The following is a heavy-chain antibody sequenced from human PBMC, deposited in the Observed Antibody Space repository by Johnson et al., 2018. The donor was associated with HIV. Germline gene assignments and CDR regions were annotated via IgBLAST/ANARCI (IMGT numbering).Heavy chain of an antibody. CDR3: AGGAPEDIVVVPAAFDI. CDR2: INWNGGST. CDR1: GFTFDDYG. Sequence: VQLVESGGGVVRPGGSLRLSCAASGFTFDDYGMSWVRQAPGKGLEWVSGINWNGGSTGYADSVKGRFTISRAKAKNSLYLQMHSLGAEDTALYYCAGGAPEDIVVVPAAFDIWGQGTMVTVSS. D-gene: IGHD2-2*01. V-gene: IGHV3-20*04. J-gene: IGHJ3*02.